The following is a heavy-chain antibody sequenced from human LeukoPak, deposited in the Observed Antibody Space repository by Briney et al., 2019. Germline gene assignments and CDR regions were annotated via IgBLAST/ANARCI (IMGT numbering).Heavy chain of an antibody. D-gene: IGHD2-2*01. CDR2: IIPIFGTA. CDR3: ARGGGDCSSTSCYALLGAFDI. Sequence: SVKVSCKASGGTFSSYAISWVRQAPGQGLEWMGGIIPIFGTANYAQKFQGRVTITTDESTSTAYMELSSLRSEDTAVYYCARGGGDCSSTSCYALLGAFDIWGQGTMVTVSS. CDR1: GGTFSSYA. V-gene: IGHV1-69*05. J-gene: IGHJ3*02.